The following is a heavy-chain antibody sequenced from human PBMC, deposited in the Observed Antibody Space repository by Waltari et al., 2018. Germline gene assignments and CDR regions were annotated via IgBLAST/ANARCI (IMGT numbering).Heavy chain of an antibody. Sequence: QVQLVESGGGVVQPGRSLRLSCAASGFTFSSYGMHWVRQAPGKGLEWVAVISYDGSNKDYADSVKGRFTISRDNSKNTLYLQMNSLRAEDTAVYYCAKKGSWGIAVNYGMDVWGQGTTVTVSS. J-gene: IGHJ6*02. CDR1: GFTFSSYG. CDR2: ISYDGSNK. V-gene: IGHV3-30*18. CDR3: AKKGSWGIAVNYGMDV. D-gene: IGHD6-19*01.